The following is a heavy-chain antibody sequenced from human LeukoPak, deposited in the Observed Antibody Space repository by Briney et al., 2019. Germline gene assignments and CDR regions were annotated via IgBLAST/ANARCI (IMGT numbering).Heavy chain of an antibody. Sequence: QPGGSLRLSCAASGSTFSNYAMHWVRQGLVKGLESMAVVSHDGIQTYYADSVKGRFTISRDNSKSTLFLQMNSLRAEDTAVYYCARDGGGGYNQIDFWGQGTLVTVSS. CDR2: VSHDGIQT. CDR1: GSTFSNYA. J-gene: IGHJ4*02. V-gene: IGHV3-30-3*01. CDR3: ARDGGGGYNQIDF. D-gene: IGHD5-24*01.